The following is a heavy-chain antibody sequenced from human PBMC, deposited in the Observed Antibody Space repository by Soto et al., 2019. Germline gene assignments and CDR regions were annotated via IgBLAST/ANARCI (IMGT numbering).Heavy chain of an antibody. CDR3: ARQFRAWVSGSHYTKYYYYYYTDV. CDR2: IYYSGST. CDR1: GGSISSYY. J-gene: IGHJ6*03. V-gene: IGHV4-59*08. Sequence: PSETLSLTCTVSGGSISSYYWSWIRQPPGKGLEWIGYIYYSGSTNYNPSLKSRVTISVDTSKNQFSLKLSSVTAADTAVYYCARQFRAWVSGSHYTKYYYYYYTDVWGKGTTVTVSS. D-gene: IGHD3-10*01.